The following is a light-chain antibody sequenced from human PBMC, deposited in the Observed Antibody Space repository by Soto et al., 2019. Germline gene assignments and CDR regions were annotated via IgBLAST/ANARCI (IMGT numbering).Light chain of an antibody. V-gene: IGLV1-40*01. CDR3: SSYTSSSTFV. CDR2: GNS. J-gene: IGLJ1*01. CDR1: SSNIGAGYD. Sequence: QSVLTQPPSVSGAPGQRVTISCTGSSSNIGAGYDVHWYQQLPGTAPKLLIYGNSNRPSGASNRFSGSKSGNTASLTISGLQADDEADYYCSSYTSSSTFVFGTGTKVTVL.